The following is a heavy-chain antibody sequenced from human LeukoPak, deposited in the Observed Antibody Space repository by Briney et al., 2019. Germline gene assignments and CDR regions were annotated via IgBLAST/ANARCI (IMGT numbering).Heavy chain of an antibody. J-gene: IGHJ5*02. Sequence: PSETLSLTCNVSGGSISSHYWSWIRQPPGKGLEWIGYIDHTGSTDCSPSLKSRVTMSVDTSKNQVSLKLSYVTAADTAVYFCARQSLVVYSDSRGPFRWFDIWGRGTLVTVS. D-gene: IGHD3-16*01. CDR1: GGSISSHY. CDR3: ARQSLVVYSDSRGPFRWFDI. V-gene: IGHV4-59*11. CDR2: IDHTGST.